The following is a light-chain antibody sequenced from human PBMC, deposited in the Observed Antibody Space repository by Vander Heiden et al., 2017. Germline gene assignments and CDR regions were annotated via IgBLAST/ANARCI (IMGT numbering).Light chain of an antibody. CDR2: QDS. V-gene: IGLV3-1*01. J-gene: IGLJ2*01. Sequence: SYELTQPPSVSVSPGQTASITCSGDKLGDKYACWYQQKPGQSPVLVIYQDSKRPAGIPERFSGSNSGNTATLTISGTKAMDEAYYYCQAWDSSTVVFGGGTKLTVL. CDR1: KLGDKY. CDR3: QAWDSSTVV.